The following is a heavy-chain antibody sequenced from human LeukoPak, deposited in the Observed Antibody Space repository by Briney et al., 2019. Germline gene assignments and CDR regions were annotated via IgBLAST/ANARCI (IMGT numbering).Heavy chain of an antibody. Sequence: GESLKISCKGSGYSFTSYWIAWVRQMPGKGLEWMGIIYPGDSDFRYSPSFQGQVTISADKSITTAYLQWSGLKASDTAIYYCARSYRSSWASHFDYWGQGTLVTVSS. CDR2: IYPGDSDF. V-gene: IGHV5-51*01. CDR3: ARSYRSSWASHFDY. D-gene: IGHD6-13*01. CDR1: GYSFTSYW. J-gene: IGHJ4*02.